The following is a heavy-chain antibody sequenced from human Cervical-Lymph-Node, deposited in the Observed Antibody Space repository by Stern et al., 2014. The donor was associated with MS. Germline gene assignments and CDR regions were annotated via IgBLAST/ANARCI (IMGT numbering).Heavy chain of an antibody. D-gene: IGHD5-12*01. Sequence: QVQLQESGPGLVKPSGTLSLTCAVSGGPISNTNWWGWVRQTPGMGLEWIGEIYHSGTTNFIPSLKSRVTMSVDKSKNQSSLELKSVTAADTAIYYCARVNSGYNWFDYWGQGTLVTVSS. J-gene: IGHJ5*01. CDR3: ARVNSGYNWFDY. CDR1: GGPISNTNW. CDR2: IYHSGTT. V-gene: IGHV4-4*02.